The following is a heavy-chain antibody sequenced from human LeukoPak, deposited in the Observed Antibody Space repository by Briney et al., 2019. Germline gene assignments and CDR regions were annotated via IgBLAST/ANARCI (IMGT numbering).Heavy chain of an antibody. V-gene: IGHV3-23*01. CDR1: GFTFSSFA. CDR2: TSVSGRNT. CDR3: AKDNSGGYLGDYFDY. D-gene: IGHD1-26*01. Sequence: GGSLRLSCAASGFTFSSFAMTWVRQAPGKGLEWVSSTSVSGRNTYYADSVKGRFTISRDNSRNTLYLQMNSLRAEDTAIYYCAKDNSGGYLGDYFDYWGQGTLATVSS. J-gene: IGHJ4*02.